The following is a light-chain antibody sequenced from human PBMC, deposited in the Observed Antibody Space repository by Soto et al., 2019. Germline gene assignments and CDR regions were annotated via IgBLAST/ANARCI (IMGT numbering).Light chain of an antibody. CDR1: SSDVGASDF. CDR3: SSYTTSHTLV. J-gene: IGLJ2*01. Sequence: QSVLTQPASVSESPGQSITISCTGTSSDVGASDFVSWYQQHPGKAPELIIYEISNRPSGVSSRFSRSKSGNTASLTISGLPAEDESDYYCSSYTTSHTLVFGGGTKLTVL. V-gene: IGLV2-14*01. CDR2: EIS.